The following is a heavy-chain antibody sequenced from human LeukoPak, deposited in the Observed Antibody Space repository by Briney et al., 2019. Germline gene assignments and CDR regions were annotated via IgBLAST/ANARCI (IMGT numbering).Heavy chain of an antibody. D-gene: IGHD6-13*01. CDR2: IYYSGST. CDR1: GDSISGYC. Sequence: SETLSLTCTVSGDSISGYCWSWIRQHPGKGLEWIGYIYYSGSTYYNPSLKSRVTISVDTSKNQFSLKLSSVTAADTAVYYCASGIAAFDIWGQGTMVTVSS. CDR3: ASGIAAFDI. V-gene: IGHV4-31*03. J-gene: IGHJ3*02.